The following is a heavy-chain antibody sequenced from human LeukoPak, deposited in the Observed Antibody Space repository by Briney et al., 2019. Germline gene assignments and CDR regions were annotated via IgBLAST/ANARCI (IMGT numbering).Heavy chain of an antibody. D-gene: IGHD5-24*01. V-gene: IGHV1-46*01. CDR3: ARESSDGYNTFYFDY. CDR2: INPSDGST. Sequence: GASVKVSCKASGYTFTTYYMHWVRQAPGQGLEWKGIINPSDGSTNYAQKFQGRVTMTRDTSTSTVYMELSSLRSEDTAGYYCARESSDGYNTFYFDYWGQGTLVTVSS. J-gene: IGHJ4*02. CDR1: GYTFTTYY.